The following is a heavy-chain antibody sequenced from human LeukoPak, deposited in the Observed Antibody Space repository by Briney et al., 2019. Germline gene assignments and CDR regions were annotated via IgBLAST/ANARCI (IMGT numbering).Heavy chain of an antibody. J-gene: IGHJ4*02. V-gene: IGHV3-21*01. Sequence: GGSLRLSCAASGFTFSSYSMNWVRQAPGKGLEWVSSISSSSSYIYYADSVKGRFTISRDNAKNSLYLQMNSLRAEDTAVYYCARDTDYYDSSGPRFDYWGQGTLVTVSS. D-gene: IGHD3-22*01. CDR1: GFTFSSYS. CDR3: ARDTDYYDSSGPRFDY. CDR2: ISSSSSYI.